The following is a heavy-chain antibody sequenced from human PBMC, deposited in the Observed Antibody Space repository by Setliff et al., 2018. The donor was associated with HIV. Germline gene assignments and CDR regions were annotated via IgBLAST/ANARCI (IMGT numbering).Heavy chain of an antibody. J-gene: IGHJ5*02. V-gene: IGHV4-39*01. Sequence: PSETLSLTCTVSGGSIPSSSYYWGWIRQPPGKGLEWIGDIFYTGSTYYNPSLKSRVAISVDTSENQFSLKLNSVTAADTAVYYCARRGRDGVFIMFATGFDPWGQGALVTVSS. CDR2: IFYTGST. D-gene: IGHD2-8*01. CDR1: GGSIPSSSYY. CDR3: ARRGRDGVFIMFATGFDP.